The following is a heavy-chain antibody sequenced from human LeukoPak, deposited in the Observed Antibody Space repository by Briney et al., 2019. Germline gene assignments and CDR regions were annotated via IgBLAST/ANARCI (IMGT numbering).Heavy chain of an antibody. CDR3: TRFATTGWPFDY. CDR2: ISSSSSYI. J-gene: IGHJ4*02. Sequence: PGGSLRVSCVAPGFSSSSFVVCRVRQAPGKGLEWVSYISSSSSYIYYADSVKGRFTISRDNDKNSLYLQMNSLRAEDTAVYFSTRFATTGWPFDYWGQGTLITVSS. CDR1: GFSSSSFV. D-gene: IGHD6-19*01. V-gene: IGHV3-21*01.